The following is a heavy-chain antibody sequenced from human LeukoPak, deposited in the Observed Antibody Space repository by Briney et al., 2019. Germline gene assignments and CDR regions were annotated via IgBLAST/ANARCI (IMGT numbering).Heavy chain of an antibody. CDR1: GFTFRSYW. D-gene: IGHD5-18*01. J-gene: IGHJ4*02. CDR2: IKEDGSEK. V-gene: IGHV3-7*03. CDR3: ARDHNYGSDY. Sequence: GGSLRLSCAASGFTFRSYWMSWVRQAPGKGLEWVANIKEDGSEKYYVDSVKGRFTISRDSAKNSLYLQMNSLRVEDTAVYYCARDHNYGSDYWGQGTLVTVSS.